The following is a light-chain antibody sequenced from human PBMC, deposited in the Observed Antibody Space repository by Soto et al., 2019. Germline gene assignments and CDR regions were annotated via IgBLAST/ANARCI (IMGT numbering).Light chain of an antibody. Sequence: EIVMTKSPVTLSVSPGERATLSCRASQSVSGNLAWYQQKPGQAPRLLIYGASTRATGIPARFSGSGSGTEFTLTISXLQSXXXXXXXXXXXXXXXLTFGGGTKVEIK. J-gene: IGKJ4*01. CDR1: QSVSGN. V-gene: IGKV3-15*01. CDR2: GAS. CDR3: XXXXXXXLT.